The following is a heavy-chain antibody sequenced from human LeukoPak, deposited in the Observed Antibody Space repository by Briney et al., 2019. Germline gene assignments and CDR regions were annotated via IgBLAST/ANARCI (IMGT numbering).Heavy chain of an antibody. J-gene: IGHJ4*02. CDR2: IYSGGST. V-gene: IGHV3-66*01. D-gene: IGHD3-9*01. Sequence: PGGSLRLSCAASGFTVSSNCMSWVRQAPGKGLEWVSVIYSGGSTYYAVSVKGRFTISRDNSKNALYLQMNSLRAEDTAVYYCARDRLHYDSLTGYPADWGQGTLVTVSS. CDR1: GFTVSSNC. CDR3: ARDRLHYDSLTGYPAD.